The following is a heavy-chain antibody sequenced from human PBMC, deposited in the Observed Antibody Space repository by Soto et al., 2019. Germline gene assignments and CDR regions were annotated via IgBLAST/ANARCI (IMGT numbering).Heavy chain of an antibody. Sequence: EVQLVESGGGLVKPGGSLRLSCAASGFTFSSYSMNWVRQAPGKGLEWGSSISSSSSYIYYADSVKGRFTISRDNAKNSLYLQMNSLRAEDTAVYYCARDPMYSSGWPLFDYWGQGTLVTVSS. D-gene: IGHD6-19*01. CDR1: GFTFSSYS. J-gene: IGHJ4*02. CDR2: ISSSSSYI. CDR3: ARDPMYSSGWPLFDY. V-gene: IGHV3-21*01.